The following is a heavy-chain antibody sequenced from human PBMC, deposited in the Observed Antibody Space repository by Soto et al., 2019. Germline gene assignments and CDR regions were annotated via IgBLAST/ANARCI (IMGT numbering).Heavy chain of an antibody. V-gene: IGHV3-64D*06. CDR1: GFTFSSYA. CDR3: VIVGDGYRYASRFSGMDV. J-gene: IGHJ6*02. CDR2: ISSNGGST. D-gene: IGHD5-18*01. Sequence: GVSLRLSCSASGFTFSSYAMHWVRQAPGKGLEYVSAISSNGGSTYYADSVKGRFTISRDNSKNTLYLQMSSLRAEDTAVYYCVIVGDGYRYASRFSGMDVWGQGPTVTVSS.